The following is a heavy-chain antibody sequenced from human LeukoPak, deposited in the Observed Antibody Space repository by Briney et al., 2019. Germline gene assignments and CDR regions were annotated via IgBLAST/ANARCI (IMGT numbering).Heavy chain of an antibody. CDR1: GFTFSNFW. V-gene: IGHV3-7*01. Sequence: GGSLRLSCAASGFTFSNFWMSWVRQAPGKGLEWVANIEQDGSEKSYVDSVKGRFTISRDNAKNSLYLQMNSLGAEDTAVYYCAVRGVTRVSWGQGTLVTVSS. D-gene: IGHD3-10*02. J-gene: IGHJ5*02. CDR3: AVRGVTRVS. CDR2: IEQDGSEK.